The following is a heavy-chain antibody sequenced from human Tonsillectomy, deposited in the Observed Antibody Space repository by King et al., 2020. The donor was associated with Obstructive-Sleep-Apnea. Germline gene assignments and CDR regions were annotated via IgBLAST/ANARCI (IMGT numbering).Heavy chain of an antibody. J-gene: IGHJ3*02. CDR3: ARQQRNAAETDYPDAGLDI. Sequence: VQLVESGAEAKKPGESLRISCRGSGFSFSSHWNAWVRQMPGKGLEWMGIIYPGDSDTRYSPTFRGQVVISVDRSTSTAYLQWNNLRASDTAIFYCARQQRNAAETDYPDAGLDIWGQGTKVTVSS. D-gene: IGHD3-16*01. CDR1: GFSFSSHW. V-gene: IGHV5-51*01. CDR2: IYPGDSDT.